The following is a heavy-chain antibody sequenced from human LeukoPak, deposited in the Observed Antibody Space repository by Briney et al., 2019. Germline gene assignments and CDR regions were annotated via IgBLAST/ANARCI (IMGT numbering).Heavy chain of an antibody. CDR1: GYTFTGYY. CDR3: ARDPPYCSSTSCYGLGYFDL. V-gene: IGHV1-18*04. D-gene: IGHD2-2*01. Sequence: ASVKVSCKASGYTFTGYYMHWVRQAPGQGLEWMGWISAYNGNTNYAQKLQGRVTMTTDTSTSTAYMELRSLRSDDTAVYYCARDPPYCSSTSCYGLGYFDLWGRGTLVTVSS. CDR2: ISAYNGNT. J-gene: IGHJ2*01.